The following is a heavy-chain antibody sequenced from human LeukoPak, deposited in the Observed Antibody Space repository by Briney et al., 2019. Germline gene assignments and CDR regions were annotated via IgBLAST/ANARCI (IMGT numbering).Heavy chain of an antibody. J-gene: IGHJ4*02. CDR3: ATVNCGGDCYSPSYFDY. CDR1: GFTFSSYS. D-gene: IGHD2-21*02. CDR2: ISSSSSYI. V-gene: IGHV3-21*01. Sequence: GGSLRLSCAASGFTFSSYSMNWVRQAPGKGLEWVSSISSSSSYIYYADSVKGRFTTSRDNAKNSLYLQMNSLRAEDTAVYYCATVNCGGDCYSPSYFDYSGQGALVTVSS.